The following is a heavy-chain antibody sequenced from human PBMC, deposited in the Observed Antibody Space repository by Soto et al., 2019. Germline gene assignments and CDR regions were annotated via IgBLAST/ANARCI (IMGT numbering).Heavy chain of an antibody. J-gene: IGHJ6*03. D-gene: IGHD3-3*01. CDR2: INHSGST. CDR1: GGSFSGYY. V-gene: IGHV4-34*01. Sequence: SETLSLTCAVYGGSFSGYYWSWIRQPPGKGLEWIGEINHSGSTNYNPSLKSRVTISVDTSKNQFSLKLSSVTAADTAVYYCARGRITQRITIFGVVPANYMDVWGKGTTVTAP. CDR3: ARGRITQRITIFGVVPANYMDV.